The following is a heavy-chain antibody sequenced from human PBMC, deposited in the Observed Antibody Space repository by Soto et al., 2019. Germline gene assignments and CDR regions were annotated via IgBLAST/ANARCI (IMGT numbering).Heavy chain of an antibody. D-gene: IGHD5-18*01. V-gene: IGHV3-30*18. Sequence: QVQLVESGGGVVQPGRSLRLSCAASGFTFSSYGMHWVRQAPGNGLEWVAVISYDGSNKYYADSVKGRFTISRDNSKNTLYLQINSLRAEDTAVYYCAKGSTAMTYFDYWGQGTLVAVSS. CDR2: ISYDGSNK. J-gene: IGHJ4*02. CDR3: AKGSTAMTYFDY. CDR1: GFTFSSYG.